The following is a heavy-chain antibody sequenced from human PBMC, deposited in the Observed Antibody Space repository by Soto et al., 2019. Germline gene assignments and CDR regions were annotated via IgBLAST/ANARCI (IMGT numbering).Heavy chain of an antibody. D-gene: IGHD1-1*01. CDR3: TKCCTTSPTPANYFDS. V-gene: IGHV3-23*01. J-gene: IGHJ4*02. CDR2: LTSYGTS. CDR1: GYSFTDFS. Sequence: AGSLCLTCAASGYSFTDFSFSWARLPHERGLAWVSSLTSYGTSSYADTVPCRFTVSRDNSTTTVSLQIHSLSAKDTALYYYTKCCTTSPTPANYFDSWGQGTLVTVSS.